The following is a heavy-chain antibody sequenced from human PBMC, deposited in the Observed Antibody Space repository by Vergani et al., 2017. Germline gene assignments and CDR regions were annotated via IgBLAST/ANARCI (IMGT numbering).Heavy chain of an antibody. CDR2: IIPILGIA. CDR3: ARDGTGTTLDY. Sequence: QVQLVQSGAEVKKPGSSVKVSCKASGGTFSSYTISWVRQAPGQGLEWMGRIIPILGIANYAQKFQGRVTITADKSTSTAYMELSRLRSDDTAVYYCARDGTGTTLDYWGQGTLVTVSS. J-gene: IGHJ4*02. D-gene: IGHD1-1*01. V-gene: IGHV1-69*09. CDR1: GGTFSSYT.